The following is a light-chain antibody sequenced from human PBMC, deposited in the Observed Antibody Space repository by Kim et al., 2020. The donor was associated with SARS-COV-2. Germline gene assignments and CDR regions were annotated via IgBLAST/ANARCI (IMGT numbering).Light chain of an antibody. CDR2: EDH. J-gene: IGLJ1*01. CDR1: IVSIVSNY. CDR3: QSHHSLHHV. Sequence: PVTISCPRSIVSIVSNYVHWYQQRPGRSRTPVIYEDHQRPSGFPSRFSGHIDSSSNSASLSLSGLKTEAEADYDSQSHHSLHHVFGTGTQVTVL. V-gene: IGLV6-57*01.